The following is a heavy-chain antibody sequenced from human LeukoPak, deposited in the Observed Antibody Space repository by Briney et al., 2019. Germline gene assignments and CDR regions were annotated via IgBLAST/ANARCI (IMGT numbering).Heavy chain of an antibody. CDR3: ARAAKVPAADYPTFDP. Sequence: ASVKVSCKASGYTFTGYYMHWVRQAAGQGLEWMGRINPDSGGTNYAQKFQGRVTMTRDTSISTAYMELSRLRSDDTAVYYCARAAKVPAADYPTFDPWGQGTLVTVSS. CDR2: INPDSGGT. V-gene: IGHV1-2*06. J-gene: IGHJ5*02. CDR1: GYTFTGYY. D-gene: IGHD2-2*01.